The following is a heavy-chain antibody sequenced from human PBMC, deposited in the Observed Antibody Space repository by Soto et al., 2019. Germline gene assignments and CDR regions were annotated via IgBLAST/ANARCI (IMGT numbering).Heavy chain of an antibody. D-gene: IGHD6-13*01. CDR3: ARDVYIGVGIEAAGTNSFDY. V-gene: IGHV1-69*01. CDR2: IITSFGTA. CDR1: GGTFSSYA. Sequence: QVQLVQSGAEVKKPGSSVKVSCKASGGTFSSYAISWVRQAPGQGLEWMGGIITSFGTANYAQKFQGRVTITADESTSTAYMELSSLRSEDTAVYYCARDVYIGVGIEAAGTNSFDYWGQGTLVTVSS. J-gene: IGHJ4*02.